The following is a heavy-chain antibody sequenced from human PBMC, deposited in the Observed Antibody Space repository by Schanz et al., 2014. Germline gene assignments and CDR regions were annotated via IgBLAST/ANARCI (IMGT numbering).Heavy chain of an antibody. D-gene: IGHD3-16*01. Sequence: QVQLQESGPGLVKPSGTLSLTCAVSGVSISSTNWWHWVRQSPGKGLEWLGEIIHDGRTNYNPSLKSRVTISVDTSKNQFSLKVRSVSVADTAVYYCARDIGDTGFDYWGQGTLITVSS. CDR2: IIHDGRT. V-gene: IGHV4-4*02. CDR3: ARDIGDTGFDY. J-gene: IGHJ4*02. CDR1: GVSISSTNW.